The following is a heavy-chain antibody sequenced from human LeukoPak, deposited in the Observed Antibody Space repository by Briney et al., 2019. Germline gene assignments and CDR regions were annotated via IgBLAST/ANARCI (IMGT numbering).Heavy chain of an antibody. D-gene: IGHD3-3*01. J-gene: IGHJ6*02. Sequence: SETLSLTCTVSGGSISSYYWSWIRQPPGKGLEWIGYIYYSGSTNYNPSLKSRVTISVDTSKNQFSLKLSSVTAADTAVYYCAREGPSFWSGPDYGMDVWGQGTTVTVSS. CDR1: GGSISSYY. CDR2: IYYSGST. V-gene: IGHV4-59*01. CDR3: AREGPSFWSGPDYGMDV.